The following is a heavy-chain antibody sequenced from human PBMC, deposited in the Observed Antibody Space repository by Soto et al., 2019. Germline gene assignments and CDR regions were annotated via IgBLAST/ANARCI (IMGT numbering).Heavy chain of an antibody. CDR2: ISGSGGST. J-gene: IGHJ4*02. D-gene: IGHD5-12*01. V-gene: IGHV3-23*01. CDR3: AKDDNSGYDSYYFDY. Sequence: EVQLLESGGGLVQPGGSLRLSCAASGFTFSSYAMSCVRQAPGKGLEWVSAISGSGGSTYYADSVKGRFTISRDNSKNTLYLQMNSLRAEDTAVYYCAKDDNSGYDSYYFDYWGQGTLVTVSS. CDR1: GFTFSSYA.